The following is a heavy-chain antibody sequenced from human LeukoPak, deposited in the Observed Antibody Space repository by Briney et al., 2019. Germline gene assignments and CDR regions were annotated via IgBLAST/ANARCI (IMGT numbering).Heavy chain of an antibody. V-gene: IGHV3-30*04. CDR1: GFTFSSYA. D-gene: IGHD5-18*01. CDR2: ISYDGSNK. CDR3: ARLHVDTAMANDY. J-gene: IGHJ4*02. Sequence: GGSLRLSCAASGFTFSSYAMRWVRQAPGKGLEWVAVISYDGSNKYYADSVKGRFTISRDNSKNTLYLQMNSLRAEDTAVYYCARLHVDTAMANDYWGQGTLVTVSS.